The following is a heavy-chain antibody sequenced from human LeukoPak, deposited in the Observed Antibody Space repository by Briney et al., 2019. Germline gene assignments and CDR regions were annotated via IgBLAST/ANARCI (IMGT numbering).Heavy chain of an antibody. Sequence: PGGSLRLSCAASGFTFSSYAMSWVRQAPGKGLEWVSAISGSGGSTYYADSVKGRFTISRDNSKNTLYLQMNSLRAEDTAVYYCARDYEDGYNQPKYYFDYWGQGTLVTVSS. J-gene: IGHJ4*02. CDR1: GFTFSSYA. D-gene: IGHD5-24*01. CDR2: ISGSGGST. V-gene: IGHV3-23*01. CDR3: ARDYEDGYNQPKYYFDY.